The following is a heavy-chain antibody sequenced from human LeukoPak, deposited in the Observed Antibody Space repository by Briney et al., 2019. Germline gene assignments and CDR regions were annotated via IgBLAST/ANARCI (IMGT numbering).Heavy chain of an antibody. J-gene: IGHJ6*02. D-gene: IGHD2-2*01. CDR1: GYTFTGYY. CDR3: ARDSIVVVPAAIYYYYGMDV. CDR2: INPNSGGT. V-gene: IGHV1-2*02. Sequence: ASVKVSCKASGYTFTGYYMHWVRQAPGQGLEWMGWINPNSGGTNYARKFQGRVTMTRDTSISTAYMELSRLRSDDTAVYYCARDSIVVVPAAIYYYYGMDVWGQGTTVTVSS.